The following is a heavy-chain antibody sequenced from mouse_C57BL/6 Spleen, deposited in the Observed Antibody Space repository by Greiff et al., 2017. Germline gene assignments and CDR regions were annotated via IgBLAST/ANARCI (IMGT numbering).Heavy chain of an antibody. D-gene: IGHD1-1*01. Sequence: QVQLQQSGPELVKPGASVKISCKASGYAFSSSWMNWVKQRPGKGLEWIGRIYPGDGDTNYNGKFKGKATLTADKSSSTAYMQLSSLTSEDSAVYFCARSDYYGSFTYYAMDYWGQGTSVTVSS. J-gene: IGHJ4*01. CDR3: ARSDYYGSFTYYAMDY. CDR1: GYAFSSSW. CDR2: IYPGDGDT. V-gene: IGHV1-82*01.